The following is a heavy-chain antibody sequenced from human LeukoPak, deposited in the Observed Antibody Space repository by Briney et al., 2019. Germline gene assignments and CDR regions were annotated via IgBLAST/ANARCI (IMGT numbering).Heavy chain of an antibody. CDR1: GYSISSGYY. CDR2: IYHSGST. CDR3: AGGKTPNCSGGSCSPNYYYYYMDV. V-gene: IGHV4-38-2*02. Sequence: SETLSLTCTVSGYSISSGYYWGWIRQPPGKGLEWIGSIYHSGSTYYNPSLKSRVTISVDTSKNQFSLKLGSVTAADTAVYYCAGGKTPNCSGGSCSPNYYYYYMDVWGKGTTVTVSS. D-gene: IGHD2-15*01. J-gene: IGHJ6*03.